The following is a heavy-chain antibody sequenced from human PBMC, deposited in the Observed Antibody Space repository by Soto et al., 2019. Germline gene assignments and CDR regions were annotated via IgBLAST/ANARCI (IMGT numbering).Heavy chain of an antibody. D-gene: IGHD6-13*01. V-gene: IGHV1-69*01. Sequence: QVQLVQSGAEVKKPGSSVKLSCKTSGGTFRHYAINWVRQAPGQGLEWMGGSIPVFGTANYAQTFQGRFTITAEESTSTAYMELSSLRSEETAVYYCSIPLPKQQLVRGAFAHWGQGTMVTVAS. J-gene: IGHJ1*01. CDR3: SIPLPKQQLVRGAFAH. CDR1: GGTFRHYA. CDR2: SIPVFGTA.